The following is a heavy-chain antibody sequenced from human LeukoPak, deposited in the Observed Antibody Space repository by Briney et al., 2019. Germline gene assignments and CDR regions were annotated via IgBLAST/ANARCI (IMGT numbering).Heavy chain of an antibody. CDR3: ASQNYYDSSGYYYPFGY. D-gene: IGHD3-22*01. CDR2: ISGSGGST. V-gene: IGHV3-23*01. CDR1: GFTFSSYA. J-gene: IGHJ4*02. Sequence: PGGSLRLSCAASGFTFSSYAMSWVRQAPGKGLEWVSAISGSGGSTYYADSVKGRFTISRENSKNTLYLQMNSLRAEDTAVYYCASQNYYDSSGYYYPFGYWGQGTLVTVPS.